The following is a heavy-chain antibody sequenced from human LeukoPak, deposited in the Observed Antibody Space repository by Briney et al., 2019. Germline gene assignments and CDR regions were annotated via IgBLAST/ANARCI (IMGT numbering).Heavy chain of an antibody. CDR1: GFTFSSYA. V-gene: IGHV3-7*01. D-gene: IGHD6-13*01. CDR3: ARAGYSSSWFLFDY. CDR2: IKQDGSGK. J-gene: IGHJ4*02. Sequence: GGSLRLSCAASGFTFSSYAMHWVRQAPGKGLEWVANIKQDGSGKYYVDSVKGRFTISRDNAKNSLYLQMNSLRAEDTAVYYCARAGYSSSWFLFDYWGQGTLVTVSS.